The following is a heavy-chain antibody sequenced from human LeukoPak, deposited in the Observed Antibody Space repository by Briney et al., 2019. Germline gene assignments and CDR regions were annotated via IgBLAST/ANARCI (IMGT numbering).Heavy chain of an antibody. Sequence: SETLSLTRTVSGGTISSYYWSSIRQPPGKGLEGIGYIYYSGCTNYNPSLHSRVTISVDTSKNQFSLKLSSVIAADTAVDYCARVLRGGVIGTYDYCGQGTLVTVSS. CDR3: ARVLRGGVIGTYDY. CDR1: GGTISSYY. D-gene: IGHD3-16*02. CDR2: IYYSGCT. V-gene: IGHV4-59*01. J-gene: IGHJ4*02.